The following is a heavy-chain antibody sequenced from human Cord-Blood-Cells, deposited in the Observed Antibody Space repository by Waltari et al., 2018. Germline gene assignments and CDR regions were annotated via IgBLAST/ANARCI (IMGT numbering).Heavy chain of an antibody. Sequence: QVQLQQWGAGLLKPSETPSLTCAVYGGSFSGYYWSWIRQPPGKGLEWIGEINHSGSTNYNPSLKSRVTISVDTSKNQFSLKLSSVTATDTAVYYCARAPRTDPGWFDPWGQGTLVTVSS. CDR1: GGSFSGYY. J-gene: IGHJ5*02. D-gene: IGHD1-1*01. CDR3: ARAPRTDPGWFDP. CDR2: INHSGST. V-gene: IGHV4-34*01.